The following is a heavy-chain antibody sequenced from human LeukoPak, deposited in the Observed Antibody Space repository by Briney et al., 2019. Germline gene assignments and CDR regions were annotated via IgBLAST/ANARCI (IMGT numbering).Heavy chain of an antibody. CDR2: IWYDGSNK. J-gene: IGHJ3*02. D-gene: IGHD3-22*01. CDR1: GFTFSSYG. Sequence: GRSLRLSCAASGFTFSSYGMHWVRQAPGKGLEWVAVIWYDGSNKYYADSVKGRFTISRDNSKNMLYLQMNSLRAEDTAVYYCARGKYTYYDSSGYYYATDAFDIWGQGTMVTVSS. CDR3: ARGKYTYYDSSGYYYATDAFDI. V-gene: IGHV3-33*01.